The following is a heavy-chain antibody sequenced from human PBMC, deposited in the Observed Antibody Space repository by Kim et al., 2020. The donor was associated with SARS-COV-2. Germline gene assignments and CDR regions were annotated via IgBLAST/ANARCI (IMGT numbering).Heavy chain of an antibody. CDR3: ASQYSSSPGMPAYFDY. D-gene: IGHD6-13*01. Sequence: NYNPSLKSRVTISVDTSKNQFSLKLSSVTAADTAVYYCASQYSSSPGMPAYFDYWGQGTLVTVSS. J-gene: IGHJ4*02. V-gene: IGHV4-34*01.